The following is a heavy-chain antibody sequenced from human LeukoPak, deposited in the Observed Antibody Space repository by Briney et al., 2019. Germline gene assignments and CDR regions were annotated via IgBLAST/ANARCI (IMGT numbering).Heavy chain of an antibody. V-gene: IGHV1-3*01. CDR2: INAGNGNT. CDR1: GYTFTSYA. Sequence: ASVKVSCKASGYTFTSYAMHWVRQAPGQRLEWMGWINAGNGNTKYSQKFQGRVTITRDTSASTAYMELSSLRSEDTAVYYCARDPSGYSYLDYWGQGTLVTVSS. D-gene: IGHD5-18*01. J-gene: IGHJ4*02. CDR3: ARDPSGYSYLDY.